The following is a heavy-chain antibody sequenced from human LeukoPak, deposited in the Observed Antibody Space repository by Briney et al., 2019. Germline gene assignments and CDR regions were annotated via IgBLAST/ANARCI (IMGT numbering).Heavy chain of an antibody. CDR2: IHYSGSS. CDR3: ARDTRSYDSSGYFSFDY. J-gene: IGHJ4*02. V-gene: IGHV4-59*01. CDR1: GASLRSYD. D-gene: IGHD3-22*01. Sequence: AETLSLTCTVSGASLRSYDWNWIRQSPGKGPEWIGYIHYSGSSNYNPSLKSRATISIDTSKKQFSLKLTSVTAADTAFYFCARDTRSYDSSGYFSFDYWGLGTLVTVSS.